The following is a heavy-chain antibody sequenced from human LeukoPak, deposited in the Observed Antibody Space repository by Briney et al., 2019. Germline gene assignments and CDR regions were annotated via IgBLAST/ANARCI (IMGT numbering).Heavy chain of an antibody. CDR1: GFTFSDYY. V-gene: IGHV3-11*01. CDR2: ITSSGADI. Sequence: GGSLRLSCAASGFTFSDYYMSWIRQAPGKGLEWVAYITSSGADIYYADSVKGRFTISRDNAKNALFLRMNSLRVEDTATYYCASDIVVTSGDFWGQGTLVSVSS. J-gene: IGHJ4*02. D-gene: IGHD5-12*01. CDR3: ASDIVVTSGDF.